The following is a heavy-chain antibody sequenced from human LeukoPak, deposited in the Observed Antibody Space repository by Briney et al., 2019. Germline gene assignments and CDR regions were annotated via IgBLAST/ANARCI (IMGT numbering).Heavy chain of an antibody. Sequence: SVKVSCKASGDTFSSYAISWLRQAPGQGLEWMGRIIPIFGTANYAQKFQGRVTITTDESTSTAYMELSSLRSEDTAVYYCASYSGYDPYFDYWGQGTLVTVSS. CDR1: GDTFSSYA. V-gene: IGHV1-69*05. CDR3: ASYSGYDPYFDY. D-gene: IGHD5-12*01. CDR2: IIPIFGTA. J-gene: IGHJ4*02.